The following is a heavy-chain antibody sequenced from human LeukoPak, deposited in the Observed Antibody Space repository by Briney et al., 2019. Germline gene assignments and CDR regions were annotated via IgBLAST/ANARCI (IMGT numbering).Heavy chain of an antibody. D-gene: IGHD5-18*01. J-gene: IGHJ6*03. CDR2: ISGSGGST. CDR1: GLNVSSNY. V-gene: IGHV3-53*01. CDR3: ARAEVEYSYGYAVYMDV. Sequence: GGSLRLSCAASGLNVSSNYMSWVRQAPGKGLEWVSAISGSGGSTYYADSVKGRFTISRDNSKNTLYLQMNSLRAEDTAVYYCARAEVEYSYGYAVYMDVWGKGTTVTISS.